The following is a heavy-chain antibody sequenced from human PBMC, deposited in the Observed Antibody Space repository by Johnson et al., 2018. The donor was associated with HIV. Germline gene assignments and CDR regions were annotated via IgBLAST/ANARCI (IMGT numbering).Heavy chain of an antibody. Sequence: QMQLVESGGGLVQPGGSLRLSCAASGFTFSDYYMSWIRQAPGKGLEWVSYISSSGSTIYYADSVKGRFTISRDNPKNTVYLQMKSLRLEDTAVYYCAKDKSMYMMGGGGPFDFWGHGTVVTVSS. D-gene: IGHD2-15*01. CDR3: AKDKSMYMMGGGGPFDF. CDR1: GFTFSDYY. J-gene: IGHJ3*01. CDR2: ISSSGSTI. V-gene: IGHV3-11*04.